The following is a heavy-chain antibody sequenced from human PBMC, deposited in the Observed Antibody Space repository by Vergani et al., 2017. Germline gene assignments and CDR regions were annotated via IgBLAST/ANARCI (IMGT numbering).Heavy chain of an antibody. V-gene: IGHV5-51*03. D-gene: IGHD3/OR15-3a*01. J-gene: IGHJ6*03. CDR2: IYPGNSET. Sequence: EVQLEQSGAEVKKPGESVEISCKGSGYSFSRNWIAWVRERPGQGLEWMGMIYPGNSETRNTPSFPGQVTMSVDKSISTAYLQWSSLKASDSAMYYCARVYCRGMXCAGTDYFYHIDVWGKGTTVTVS. CDR3: ARVYCRGMXCAGTDYFYHIDV. CDR1: GYSFSRNW.